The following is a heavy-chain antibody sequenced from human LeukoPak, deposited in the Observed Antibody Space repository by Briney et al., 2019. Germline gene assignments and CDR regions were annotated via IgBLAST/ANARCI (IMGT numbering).Heavy chain of an antibody. CDR3: ATPRADGAFDI. Sequence: ASVKVSCKASGYTFTGYYMHWVRQAPGQGLEWMGWINPNSGGTNYAQKLQGRVTMTRDTSISTAYMELSRLRSDDTAVYFCATPRADGAFDIWGQGTMVTVSS. J-gene: IGHJ3*02. D-gene: IGHD5-24*01. V-gene: IGHV1-2*02. CDR1: GYTFTGYY. CDR2: INPNSGGT.